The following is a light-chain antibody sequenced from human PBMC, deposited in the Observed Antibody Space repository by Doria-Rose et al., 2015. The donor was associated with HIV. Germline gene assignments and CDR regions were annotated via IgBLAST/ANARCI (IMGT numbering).Light chain of an antibody. CDR2: DGS. Sequence: EIVLTQSPGTLSLSPGERATLSCRASQSFSSTYLAWYQQKPGQAPSLLIYDGSTRATGIPDRFSASGPGTDLTLTINRLEPEDFALYYCHQYGTSWTFGQGTKVEI. CDR1: QSFSSTY. V-gene: IGKV3-20*01. J-gene: IGKJ1*01. CDR3: HQYGTSWT.